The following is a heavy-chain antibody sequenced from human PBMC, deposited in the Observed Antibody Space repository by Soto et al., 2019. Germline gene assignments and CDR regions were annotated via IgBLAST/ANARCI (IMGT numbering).Heavy chain of an antibody. Sequence: QLQLQESGSRLVKSSQTLSLTCTVSGDSMTSGDYSWSWIRQPPGKGLEWLGYIYRTGNTHYSPSLKSRVSISQDTSKKQFTLELTSVTAADTAVYYCARGDYQYSIDYWGQGTLVTVSS. CDR1: GDSMTSGDYS. J-gene: IGHJ4*02. D-gene: IGHD2-2*01. CDR2: IYRTGNT. CDR3: ARGDYQYSIDY. V-gene: IGHV4-30-2*01.